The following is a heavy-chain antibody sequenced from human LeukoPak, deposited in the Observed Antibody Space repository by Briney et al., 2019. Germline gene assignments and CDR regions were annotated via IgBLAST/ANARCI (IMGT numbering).Heavy chain of an antibody. V-gene: IGHV4-34*01. CDR1: GGSFSAYY. Sequence: SETLSLTCAVYGGSFSAYYWSWIRQPPGKGLEWIGEINHGGSTNYNPSLKSRVTISVDTSKNQFSLKLSSVTAADTAVYYCARHLKYDFWSGSYYFDYWGQGTLVTVSS. CDR3: ARHLKYDFWSGSYYFDY. J-gene: IGHJ4*02. CDR2: INHGGST. D-gene: IGHD3-3*01.